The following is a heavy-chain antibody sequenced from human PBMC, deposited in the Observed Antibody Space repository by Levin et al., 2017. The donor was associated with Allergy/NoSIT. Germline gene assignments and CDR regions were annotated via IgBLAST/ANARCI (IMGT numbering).Heavy chain of an antibody. J-gene: IGHJ4*02. CDR3: TRDDFRPGPYFDY. CDR1: GFTFGDYA. D-gene: IGHD3-3*01. CDR2: IRSKAYGGTT. Sequence: GESLKISCTAPGFTFGDYAMSWFRQAPGKGLEWVSFIRSKAYGGTTEYAASVKGRFTISRDDSKGIAYLQMNSLKTEDTAVYYCTRDDFRPGPYFDYWGQGTLVTVSS. V-gene: IGHV3-49*03.